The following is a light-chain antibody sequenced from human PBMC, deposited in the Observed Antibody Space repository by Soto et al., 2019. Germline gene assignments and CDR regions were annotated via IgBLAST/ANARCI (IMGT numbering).Light chain of an antibody. Sequence: QSALTQPASVSGSPGQSITISCTGTSSDVGSYNLVSWYQQHPGQAPQLIIYDVYNRPSGVSHRFSGSKSGDTASLTISGLQAEDEADYYCTSYTSSTPFYVFGTGTKLTVL. V-gene: IGLV2-14*02. CDR1: SSDVGSYNL. J-gene: IGLJ1*01. CDR2: DVY. CDR3: TSYTSSTPFYV.